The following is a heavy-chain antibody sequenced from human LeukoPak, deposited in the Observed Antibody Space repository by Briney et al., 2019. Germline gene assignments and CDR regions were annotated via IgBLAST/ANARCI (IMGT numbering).Heavy chain of an antibody. Sequence: GGSLRLSCAASGFTFSSYAMSWVRQAPGKGLEWVSAISGSGGSTYYADSVKGRFTISRDNSKNTLYLQLNSLRAEDTAVYYCAKACDYVWGSYRYLPDAFDIWGQGTMVTVSS. D-gene: IGHD3-16*02. J-gene: IGHJ3*02. CDR3: AKACDYVWGSYRYLPDAFDI. V-gene: IGHV3-23*01. CDR2: ISGSGGST. CDR1: GFTFSSYA.